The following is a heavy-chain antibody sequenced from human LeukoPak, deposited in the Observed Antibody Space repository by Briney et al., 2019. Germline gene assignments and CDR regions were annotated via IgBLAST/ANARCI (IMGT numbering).Heavy chain of an antibody. J-gene: IGHJ4*02. CDR2: IWYDGSNK. V-gene: IGHV3-33*01. CDR1: GFTFSSYG. Sequence: PGGALRLSCAASGFTFSSYGMHWVRQAPGKGLEWVAVIWYDGSNKYYADSVRGRFTISRDNSKNTLYLQMSSLRADDTAVYFCATDYYDSNDYYLGHNRGQGTLVTVSS. D-gene: IGHD3-22*01. CDR3: ATDYYDSNDYYLGHN.